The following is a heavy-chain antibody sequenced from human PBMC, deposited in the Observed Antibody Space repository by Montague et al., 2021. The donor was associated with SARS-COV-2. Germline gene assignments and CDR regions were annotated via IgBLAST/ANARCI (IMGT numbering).Heavy chain of an antibody. CDR3: ATFYVDTVSVTNAFDL. V-gene: IGHV3-53*01. Sequence: SLRLSCAASGFSVSSKYMTWVRQPPGKGLEWVSIIYSGDTAYYADSVQGRFTISRDHSKNTVFLQMNSLRAEDTALYYCATFYVDTVSVTNAFDLWGQGTLVSVSS. J-gene: IGHJ3*01. D-gene: IGHD5-18*01. CDR2: IYSGDTA. CDR1: GFSVSSKY.